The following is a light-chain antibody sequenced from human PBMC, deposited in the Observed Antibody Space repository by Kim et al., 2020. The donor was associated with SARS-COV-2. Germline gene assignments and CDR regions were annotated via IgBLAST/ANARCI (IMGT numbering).Light chain of an antibody. J-gene: IGKJ1*01. CDR2: DAS. CDR1: QSISGG. CDR3: QQYINSWT. V-gene: IGKV1-5*01. Sequence: SASVGDKVTITCRASQSISGGVAWYQQKPGKAPKLLIYDASALESGVPSRFSGRGVGKDSTPIVSSLQPEDFETYSCQQYINSWTFGQGTKLYI.